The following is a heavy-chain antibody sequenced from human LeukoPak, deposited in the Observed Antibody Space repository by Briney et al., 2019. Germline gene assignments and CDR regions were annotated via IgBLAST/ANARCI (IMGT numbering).Heavy chain of an antibody. V-gene: IGHV3-21*01. Sequence: PGGSLRLSCEASGFTFSAYAMTWVRQAPGKGLEWVSAISGSGGSTYYADSVKGRFTISRDNAKNSLYLQMNSLRAEDTAVYYCASWYSGSYYDYWGQGTLVTVSS. D-gene: IGHD1-26*01. CDR3: ASWYSGSYYDY. J-gene: IGHJ4*02. CDR1: GFTFSAYA. CDR2: ISGSGGST.